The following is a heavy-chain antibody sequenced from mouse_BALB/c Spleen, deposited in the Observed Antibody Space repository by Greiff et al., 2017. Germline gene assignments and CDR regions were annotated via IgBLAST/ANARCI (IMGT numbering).Heavy chain of an antibody. D-gene: IGHD2-2*01. CDR1: GFTFSSFG. CDR2: ISSGSSTI. J-gene: IGHJ3*01. Sequence: DVQLVESGGGLVQPGGSRKLSCAASGFTFSSFGMHWVRQAPEKGLEWVAYISSGSSTIYYADTVKGRFTISRDNPKNTLFLQMTSLRSEDTAMYYCARVYYGYDGAFAYWGQGTLVTVSA. CDR3: ARVYYGYDGAFAY. V-gene: IGHV5-17*02.